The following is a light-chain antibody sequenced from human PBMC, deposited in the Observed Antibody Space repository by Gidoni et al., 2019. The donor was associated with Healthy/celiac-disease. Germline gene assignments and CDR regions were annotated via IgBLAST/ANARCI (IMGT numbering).Light chain of an antibody. V-gene: IGLV3-21*02. J-gene: IGLJ2*01. CDR2: DDD. CDR1: NRETNS. CDR3: QVWDSSVDLRV. Sequence: SYVLSQPPSLSVAPGLTANITCEGDNRETNSVHWYRQKAGQAPVLVVFDDDDRPSGGPDRISGSNSKNTATLSITRVEPGDEADYFCQVWDSSVDLRVFGGGTSLTVL.